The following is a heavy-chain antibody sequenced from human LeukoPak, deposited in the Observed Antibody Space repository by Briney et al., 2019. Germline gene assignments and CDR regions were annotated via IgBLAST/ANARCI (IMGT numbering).Heavy chain of an antibody. CDR2: IYHSGCT. V-gene: IGHV4-30-2*01. Sequence: SQTLSLTCAVSGGSISRGGYSWRWIPQPPGKGLEWIGYIYHSGCTYYNPSLKSRVTISVDRSKNQFSLKHSSVTAADTAVYYCAVTGVTTVTTFDYWGQGTLVTVSS. CDR1: GGSISRGGYS. J-gene: IGHJ4*02. CDR3: AVTGVTTVTTFDY. D-gene: IGHD4-17*01.